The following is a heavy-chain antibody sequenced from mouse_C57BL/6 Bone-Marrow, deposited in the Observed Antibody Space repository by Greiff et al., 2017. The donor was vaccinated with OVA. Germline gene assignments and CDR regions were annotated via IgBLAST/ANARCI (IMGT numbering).Heavy chain of an antibody. V-gene: IGHV4-1*01. CDR1: GVDFSRYW. Sequence: EAGGVDFSRYWMSWVRRAPGKGLEWIGEINPDSSTINYAPSLKDKFIISRDNAKNTLYLQMSKVRSEDTALYYCASRLRRRAMDYWGQGTSVTVSS. J-gene: IGHJ4*01. CDR3: ASRLRRRAMDY. D-gene: IGHD2-2*01. CDR2: INPDSSTI.